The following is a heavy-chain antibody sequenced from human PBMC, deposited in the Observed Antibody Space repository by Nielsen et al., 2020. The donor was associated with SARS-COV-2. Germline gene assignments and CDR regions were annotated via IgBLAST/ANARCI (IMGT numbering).Heavy chain of an antibody. CDR1: GFTFSSYA. J-gene: IGHJ4*02. D-gene: IGHD6-19*01. CDR3: AKDMGPIAVAGFDY. Sequence: GESLKISCAASGFTFSSYAMHWVRQAPGKGLEWVAVISYDGSNKYYADSVKGRFTISRDNAKNSLYLQMNSLRAEDTALYYCAKDMGPIAVAGFDYWGQGTLVTVSS. CDR2: ISYDGSNK. V-gene: IGHV3-30-3*01.